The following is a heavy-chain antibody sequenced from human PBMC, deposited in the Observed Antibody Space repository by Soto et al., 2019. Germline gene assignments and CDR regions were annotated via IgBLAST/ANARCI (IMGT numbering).Heavy chain of an antibody. CDR2: ISGSGGST. Sequence: EVQLLESGGGLVQPGGSLRLSCAASGFTVSSYAMSWVRQAPGKGLEWVSAISGSGGSTYYADSVKGRLTISRDNSKNALYLQMNRLRAEDTAVYYCAKVMDIVLMVYAMCFDYWGQGALVTVSS. CDR1: GFTVSSYA. J-gene: IGHJ4*02. D-gene: IGHD2-8*01. V-gene: IGHV3-23*01. CDR3: AKVMDIVLMVYAMCFDY.